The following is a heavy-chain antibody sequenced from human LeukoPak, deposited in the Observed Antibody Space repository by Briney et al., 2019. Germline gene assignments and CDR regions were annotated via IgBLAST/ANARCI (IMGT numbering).Heavy chain of an antibody. CDR1: GDSTSSDRYY. CDR3: ARGRPYSGGYHLDY. D-gene: IGHD1-26*01. V-gene: IGHV4-39*02. Sequence: SETLSLTCTVSGDSTSSDRYYGGWVRQPPGKGLEWIGNIYYSGGTYYNPSLKSRVTMSVDTSKNQFFLKLNSVTAADTAVYYCARGRPYSGGYHLDYWGQGTLVTVSA. J-gene: IGHJ4*02. CDR2: IYYSGGT.